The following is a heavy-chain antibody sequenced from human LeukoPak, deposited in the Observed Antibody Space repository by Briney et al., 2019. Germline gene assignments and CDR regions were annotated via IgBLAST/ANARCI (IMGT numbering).Heavy chain of an antibody. Sequence: PGRSLRLSCAASGFTFSSYGMHWVRQAPGKGLEWVAVISYDGSNKYYADSVKGRFTISRDNSKNTLYLQMNGLRAEDTAVYYCAKGGIAVAGTFFDYWGQGTLVTVSS. D-gene: IGHD6-19*01. J-gene: IGHJ4*02. V-gene: IGHV3-30*18. CDR3: AKGGIAVAGTFFDY. CDR1: GFTFSSYG. CDR2: ISYDGSNK.